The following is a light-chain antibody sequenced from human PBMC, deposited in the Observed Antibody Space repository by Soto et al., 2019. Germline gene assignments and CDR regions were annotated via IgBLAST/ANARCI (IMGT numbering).Light chain of an antibody. J-gene: IGLJ1*01. CDR2: GNI. Sequence: QSVLTQPPSVSGAPGQRVTISCTGSSSNIGAGYDVHWYQQRPGTAPKLLIFGNINLPSGVHDRFSGSKSGTSASLAITGLQDDDEGDYYCQSYDSTLSARYVFGTGTKLTVL. CDR3: QSYDSTLSARYV. CDR1: SSNIGAGYD. V-gene: IGLV1-40*01.